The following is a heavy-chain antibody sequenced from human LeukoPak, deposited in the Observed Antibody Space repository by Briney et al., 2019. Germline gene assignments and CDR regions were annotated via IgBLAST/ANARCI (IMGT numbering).Heavy chain of an antibody. D-gene: IGHD3-22*01. J-gene: IGHJ4*02. CDR3: ARGFWDSSGYYWVSYFDY. CDR2: IYYSGST. Sequence: PSETLSLTCAVYGGSFSGYYWSWIRQPPGKGLEWIGYIYYSGSTYYNPSLKSRVTISVDTSKNQFSLKLSSVTAADTAVYYCARGFWDSSGYYWVSYFDYWGQGTLVTVSS. V-gene: IGHV4-34*09. CDR1: GGSFSGYY.